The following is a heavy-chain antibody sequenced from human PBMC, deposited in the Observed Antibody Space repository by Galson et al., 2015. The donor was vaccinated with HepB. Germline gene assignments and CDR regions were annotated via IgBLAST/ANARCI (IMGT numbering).Heavy chain of an antibody. V-gene: IGHV3-30*02. CDR3: AKNYGTGRYYFDY. J-gene: IGHJ4*02. D-gene: IGHD4-17*01. CDR1: GFTFSSYG. Sequence: SLRLSCAASGFTFSSYGMHWVRQAPGKGLEWVAFIRYDGSNKYYADSVKGRFTISRDNSKNTLYLQMNSLRAEDTAVYYCAKNYGTGRYYFDYWGQGTLVTVSS. CDR2: IRYDGSNK.